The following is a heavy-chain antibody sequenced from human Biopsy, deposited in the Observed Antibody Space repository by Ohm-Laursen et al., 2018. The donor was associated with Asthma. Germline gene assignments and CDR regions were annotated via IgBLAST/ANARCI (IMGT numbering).Heavy chain of an antibody. CDR3: ARMNTLIQAANYFSYAMDV. CDR2: LFHSGAP. V-gene: IGHV4-30-2*01. J-gene: IGHJ6*02. CDR1: GASINSGGFS. D-gene: IGHD3-9*01. Sequence: TLSLTCAVSGASINSGGFSWNWIRHPPGKGLELIAYLFHSGAPSHNPSLKRRVTISVDRSQRQFSLKVNSVTAADTAVYYCARMNTLIQAANYFSYAMDVWGQGTTVTVSS.